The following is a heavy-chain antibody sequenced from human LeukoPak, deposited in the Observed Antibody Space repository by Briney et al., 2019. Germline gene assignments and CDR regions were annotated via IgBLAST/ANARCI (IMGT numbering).Heavy chain of an antibody. CDR1: GFTFDDYA. V-gene: IGHV3-43*02. Sequence: GGSLRLSCAASGFTFDDYAMHWVRQAPGKGLEWVSLISGGGGSTYYADSVKGRFTISRDKGKNSLYLQMNSLRTEDTALYYCAREPRPDTAMVTPNGSYWGQGTLVTVSS. J-gene: IGHJ4*02. D-gene: IGHD5-18*01. CDR3: AREPRPDTAMVTPNGSY. CDR2: ISGGGGST.